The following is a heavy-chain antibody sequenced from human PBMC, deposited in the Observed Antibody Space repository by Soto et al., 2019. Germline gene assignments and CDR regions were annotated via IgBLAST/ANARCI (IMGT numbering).Heavy chain of an antibody. V-gene: IGHV4-31*03. J-gene: IGHJ4*02. CDR3: ARVYNWNYSL. CDR2: IYYSGGT. CDR1: GGSISSGGYY. Sequence: SETLSLTCTVSGGSISSGGYYWSWIRQHPGKGLEWIGYIYYSGGTYYNPSLKSRVTISVDTSKNQFSLKLSSVTAADTAVYYCARVYNWNYSLWGQGTLVTVPT. D-gene: IGHD1-1*01.